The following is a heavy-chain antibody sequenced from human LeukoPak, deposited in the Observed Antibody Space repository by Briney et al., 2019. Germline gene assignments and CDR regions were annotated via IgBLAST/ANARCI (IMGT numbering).Heavy chain of an antibody. V-gene: IGHV4-4*07. D-gene: IGHD1-26*01. CDR1: GGSINSYY. CDR2: IYTSGST. CDR3: ASSGGSRGYFDY. Sequence: SETLSLTCTVSGGSINSYYWSWIRQPAGKGLEWIGRIYTSGSTNYNPSLKSRVTMSVDTSKNQFSLKLSSVTAADTAVYYCASSGGSRGYFDYWGQGTLVTVSS. J-gene: IGHJ4*02.